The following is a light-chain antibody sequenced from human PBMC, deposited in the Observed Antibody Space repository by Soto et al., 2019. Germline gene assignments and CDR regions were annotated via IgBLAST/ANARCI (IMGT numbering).Light chain of an antibody. Sequence: QSALTQPASVSGSPGQSITISCTGTSSDVGGYNYVSWYQQHPGKAPKFMIYDVSNRPSGVSNRFSGSKSANTASLTISGRQDEDEADYYCSSYTTSNTRQIVFGTGTKLTVL. CDR3: SSYTTSNTRQIV. J-gene: IGLJ1*01. CDR1: SSDVGGYNY. CDR2: DVS. V-gene: IGLV2-14*01.